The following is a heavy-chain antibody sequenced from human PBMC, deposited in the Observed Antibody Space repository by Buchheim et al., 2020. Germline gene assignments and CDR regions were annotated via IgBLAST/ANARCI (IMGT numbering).Heavy chain of an antibody. Sequence: QVQLVESGGGVVQPGRSLRLSCAASGFTFSSYGMHWVRQAPGKGLEWVAVIWYDGSNKYYADSVKGRFTISRDNSKKTLYLQMNSLRAEDTAVYYCARGGYCSGGSCFAGYYYSMDVWGQGTT. J-gene: IGHJ6*02. CDR1: GFTFSSYG. V-gene: IGHV3-33*01. CDR2: IWYDGSNK. CDR3: ARGGYCSGGSCFAGYYYSMDV. D-gene: IGHD2-15*01.